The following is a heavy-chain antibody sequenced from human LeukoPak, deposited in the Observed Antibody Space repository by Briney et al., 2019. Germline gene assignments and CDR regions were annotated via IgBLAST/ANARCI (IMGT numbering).Heavy chain of an antibody. Sequence: GGSLRLSCAASGFTFSSYGMHWVRQAPGKGLEWVAFIRYDGSNKYYADSVKGRFTISRGNSKNTLYLQMNSLRAEDTAVYYCAKPTMIVVGGVGYWGQGTLVTVSS. D-gene: IGHD3-22*01. CDR3: AKPTMIVVGGVGY. CDR2: IRYDGSNK. CDR1: GFTFSSYG. J-gene: IGHJ4*02. V-gene: IGHV3-30*02.